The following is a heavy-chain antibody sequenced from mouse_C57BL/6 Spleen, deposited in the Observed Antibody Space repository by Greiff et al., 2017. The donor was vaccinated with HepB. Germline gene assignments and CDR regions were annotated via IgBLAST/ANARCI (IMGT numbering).Heavy chain of an antibody. V-gene: IGHV1-82*01. CDR2: MYPGDGDT. CDR1: GYAFSSSW. J-gene: IGHJ3*01. Sequence: QVQLQQSGPELVQPGASVKISCKASGYAFSSSWMNWVKQRPGKGLEWIGRMYPGDGDTNYNGKFKGKATLTADKSSSTAYMQLSSLTSEDSAVYFCLSVGFAYWGQGTLVTVSA. CDR3: LSVGFAY.